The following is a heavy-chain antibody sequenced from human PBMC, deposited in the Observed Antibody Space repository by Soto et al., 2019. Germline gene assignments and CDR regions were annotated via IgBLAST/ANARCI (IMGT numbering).Heavy chain of an antibody. CDR3: ARDVGATGD. CDR1: GYTFTSYA. V-gene: IGHV1-3*01. J-gene: IGHJ4*02. D-gene: IGHD1-26*01. Sequence: QVQLVQSGAEVKKPGASVKVSCKASGYTFTSYAMHWVRQAPGQRLEWMGWINAGNGNTTYSQKFQGRVTITRDTSASTAYLELSRLRSADTAVYYCARDVGATGDWGQGTLVTVSS. CDR2: INAGNGNT.